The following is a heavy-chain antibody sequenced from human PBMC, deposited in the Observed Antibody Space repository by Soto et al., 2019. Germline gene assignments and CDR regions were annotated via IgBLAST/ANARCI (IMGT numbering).Heavy chain of an antibody. CDR3: ARDRSDIVVLTRRRYYYYMDV. Sequence: PSETLSLTCTVSGGSISSYYWSWIRQPPGKGLEWIGYIYYSGSTNYNPSLKSRVTISVDTSKNQFSLKLSSVTAADTAVYYCARDRSDIVVLTRRRYYYYMDVWGKGTTVTVSS. V-gene: IGHV4-59*01. J-gene: IGHJ6*03. CDR2: IYYSGST. CDR1: GGSISSYY. D-gene: IGHD2-2*01.